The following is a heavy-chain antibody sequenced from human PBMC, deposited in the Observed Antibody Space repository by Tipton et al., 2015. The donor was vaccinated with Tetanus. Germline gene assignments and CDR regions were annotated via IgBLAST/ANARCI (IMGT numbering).Heavy chain of an antibody. D-gene: IGHD1-14*01. J-gene: IGHJ5*02. CDR3: GRRPITTAGNWFDP. V-gene: IGHV1-2*02. CDR1: GYTFTDYY. CDR2: INPSSGGT. Sequence: VQLVQSGAEVKKPGASVKVSCKASGYTFTDYYIHWVRQAPGQGLEWMGWINPSSGGTNYAQKFQGRVTMTRDTSISTAYMELNRLRSDDAAVYYCGRRPITTAGNWFDPWGQGTLVTVSS.